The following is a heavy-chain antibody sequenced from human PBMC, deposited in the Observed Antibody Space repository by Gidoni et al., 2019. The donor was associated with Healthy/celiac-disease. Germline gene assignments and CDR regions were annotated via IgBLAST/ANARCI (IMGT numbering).Heavy chain of an antibody. V-gene: IGHV3-9*01. J-gene: IGHJ3*02. D-gene: IGHD3-3*01. CDR2: ISWNSGSI. Sequence: EVQLVESGGGLVQPGRSLRLSCAASGFPFDDYAMPWVRQAPGKGLGWVSVISWNSGSIGYADSVKGRFTISRDNAKNSLYLQMNSLRAEDTALYYCAKDTGIFGVVNDAFDIWGQGTMVTVSS. CDR3: AKDTGIFGVVNDAFDI. CDR1: GFPFDDYA.